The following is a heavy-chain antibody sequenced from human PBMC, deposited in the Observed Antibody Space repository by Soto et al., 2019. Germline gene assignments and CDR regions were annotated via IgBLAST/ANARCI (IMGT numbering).Heavy chain of an antibody. CDR2: IWYDGSNK. D-gene: IGHD3-22*01. CDR1: GFTFSSYG. CDR3: ARALEIVAGDAFDI. Sequence: GGSQRLSCAASGFTFSSYGMHWVRQAPGKGLEWVAVIWYDGSNKYYADSVKGRFTISRDNSKNTLYLQMNSLRAEDTAVYYCARALEIVAGDAFDIWGQGTMVTVSS. J-gene: IGHJ3*02. V-gene: IGHV3-33*01.